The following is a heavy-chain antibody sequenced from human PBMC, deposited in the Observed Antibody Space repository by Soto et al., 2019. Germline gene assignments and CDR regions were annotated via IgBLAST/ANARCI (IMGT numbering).Heavy chain of an antibody. CDR2: ISGSGGST. CDR3: AKLLESYYFDY. J-gene: IGHJ4*02. V-gene: IGHV3-23*01. CDR1: GFTFSFYA. Sequence: EVQLLESGGGLVQPGGSLRLSCAASGFTFSFYAMSWVRHAPGKGLEWVSGISGSGGSTYYADSVKGRFTISRDNSKNTLYLQMNSLRAEDTAVYYCAKLLESYYFDYWGQGTLVTVSS. D-gene: IGHD1-1*01.